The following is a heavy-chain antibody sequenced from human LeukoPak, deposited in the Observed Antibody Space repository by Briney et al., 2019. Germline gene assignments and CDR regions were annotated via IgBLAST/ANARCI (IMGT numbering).Heavy chain of an antibody. J-gene: IGHJ4*02. CDR3: AREQVAGTENFDY. CDR1: GSTFTRCY. Sequence: ASVKPSCKPAGSTFTRCYMHWVRQSPRHQPEWMGVLNPSGGSTIYAQKYQVRVTNTRATSTSTVYMELCSLRSQDTAVYNGAREQVAGTENFDYWGQGTLVTVSS. CDR2: LNPSGGST. D-gene: IGHD6-19*01. V-gene: IGHV1-46*01.